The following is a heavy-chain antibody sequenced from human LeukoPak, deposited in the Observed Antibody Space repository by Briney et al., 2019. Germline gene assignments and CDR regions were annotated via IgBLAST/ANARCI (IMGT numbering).Heavy chain of an antibody. V-gene: IGHV4-59*08. CDR1: GGSISSYY. CDR2: IYYSGSA. CDR3: ARESPIAVAGTGAFDI. J-gene: IGHJ3*02. Sequence: PSETLSLTCTVSGGSISSYYWSWIRQPPGKGLEWIGYIYYSGSANYNPSLKSRVTISVDTSKNQFSLKLSSVTAADTAVYYCARESPIAVAGTGAFDIWGQGTMVTVSS. D-gene: IGHD6-19*01.